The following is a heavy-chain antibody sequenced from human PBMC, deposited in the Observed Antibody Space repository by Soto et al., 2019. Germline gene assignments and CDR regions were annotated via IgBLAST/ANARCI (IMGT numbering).Heavy chain of an antibody. CDR3: ARAHGDCSSTSCPGGAFDI. J-gene: IGHJ3*02. D-gene: IGHD2-2*01. CDR1: GYTFTSYG. Sequence: ASVKVSCKASGYTFTSYGISWVRQAPGQGLEWMGWINPNSGGTNYAQKFQGRVTMTRDTSISTAYMELSRLRSDDTAVYYCARAHGDCSSTSCPGGAFDIWGQGTMVTVSS. CDR2: INPNSGGT. V-gene: IGHV1-2*02.